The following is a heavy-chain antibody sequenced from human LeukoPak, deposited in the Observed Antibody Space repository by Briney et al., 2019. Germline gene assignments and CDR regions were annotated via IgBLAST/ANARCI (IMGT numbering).Heavy chain of an antibody. J-gene: IGHJ6*03. CDR3: TRAANYYDSSGRWYYCYYYMDV. CDR1: GFTIGDYA. D-gene: IGHD3-22*01. CDR2: IRSKAYGGKT. V-gene: IGHV3-49*04. Sequence: LTLTCTASGFTIGDYAMSWVRQAPGKGLEWVGFIRSKAYGGKTEYAASVKGRFTISRDDSKSIAYLQMNSLKTEDTAVYYCTRAANYYDSSGRWYYCYYYMDVWGKGTTVTASS.